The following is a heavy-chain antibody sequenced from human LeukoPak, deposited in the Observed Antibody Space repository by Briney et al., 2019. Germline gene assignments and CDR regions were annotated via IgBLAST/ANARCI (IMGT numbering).Heavy chain of an antibody. CDR1: GFTFSSYG. CDR3: AREVRVGYYYYYYMDV. V-gene: IGHV3-30*02. D-gene: IGHD1-1*01. CDR2: IRYDGSNK. Sequence: GGSLRLSCAASGFTFSSYGMHWVRQAPGKGLEWVAFIRYDGSNKYYADSVKGRFTISRDNSKNTLYLQMNSLRAEDTAVYYCAREVRVGYYYYYYMDVWGKGTTVTISS. J-gene: IGHJ6*03.